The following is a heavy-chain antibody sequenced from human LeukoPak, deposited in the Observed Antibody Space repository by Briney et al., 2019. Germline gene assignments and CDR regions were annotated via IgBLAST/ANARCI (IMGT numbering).Heavy chain of an antibody. Sequence: GGSLRLSCAASGFTFSSYGMHWVRQAPGKGLEWVAFIRYDGSNKYYADSVKGRFTISRDNSKNTLYLQMNSLRAEDTAVYYCAKDRTAAWTDDAFDIWGQGTVVTVSS. V-gene: IGHV3-30*02. CDR2: IRYDGSNK. D-gene: IGHD6-13*01. J-gene: IGHJ3*02. CDR1: GFTFSSYG. CDR3: AKDRTAAWTDDAFDI.